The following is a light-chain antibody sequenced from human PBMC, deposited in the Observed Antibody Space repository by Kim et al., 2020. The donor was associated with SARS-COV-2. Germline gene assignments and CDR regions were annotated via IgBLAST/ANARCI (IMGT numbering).Light chain of an antibody. CDR2: DNN. CDR1: SSNIGNNY. V-gene: IGLV1-51*01. CDR3: GTWDNSLSAGYV. J-gene: IGLJ1*01. Sequence: QKVHISCSVSSSNIGNNYVSWYQQLPGTAPKLLIYDNNKRPSGIPDRFSGSKSGTSATLGITGLQTGDEADYYCGTWDNSLSAGYVFGTGTKVTVL.